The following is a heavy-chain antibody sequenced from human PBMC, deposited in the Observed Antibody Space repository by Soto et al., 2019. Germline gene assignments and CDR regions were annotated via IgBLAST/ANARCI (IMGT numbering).Heavy chain of an antibody. CDR2: ISYDGSNK. CDR1: GFTFSSYA. V-gene: IGHV3-30-3*01. Sequence: QVQLVESGGGVVQPGRSLRLSCAASGFTFSSYAMHWVRQAPGKGLEWVAVISYDGSNKYYADSVKGRFTISRDNSKNTLYLQMNSLRAEDTAVYYCAREYYGSGSYYNPGGYYGMDVWGQGTTVTVSS. CDR3: AREYYGSGSYYNPGGYYGMDV. J-gene: IGHJ6*02. D-gene: IGHD3-10*01.